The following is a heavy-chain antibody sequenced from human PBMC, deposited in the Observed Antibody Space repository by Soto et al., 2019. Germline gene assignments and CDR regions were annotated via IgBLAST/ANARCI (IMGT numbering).Heavy chain of an antibody. D-gene: IGHD6-6*01. V-gene: IGHV4-31*03. CDR2: IYYSGST. Sequence: SESLSLTCTVSGGSISSGGYYWSWIRQHPGKGLEWIGYIYYSGSTYYNPSLKSRVTISVDTSKNQFSLKLSSVTAAATAVYYCARGYSGSSSGNAFDIWGQGTMVTVSS. CDR1: GGSISSGGYY. CDR3: ARGYSGSSSGNAFDI. J-gene: IGHJ3*02.